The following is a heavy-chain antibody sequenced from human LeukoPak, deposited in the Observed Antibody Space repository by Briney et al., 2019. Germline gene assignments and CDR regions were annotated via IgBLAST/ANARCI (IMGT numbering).Heavy chain of an antibody. J-gene: IGHJ6*02. D-gene: IGHD3-22*01. CDR3: ARAIDSSGYYYYGMDV. Sequence: GRSLRLSCAASGFTFSSYAMHWVRQAPGKGLEWVAVISYDGSNKYYADSVKGRFTISRDNAKNSLYLQMNSLRAEDTAVYYCARAIDSSGYYYYGMDVWGQGTTVTVSS. V-gene: IGHV3-30-3*01. CDR1: GFTFSSYA. CDR2: ISYDGSNK.